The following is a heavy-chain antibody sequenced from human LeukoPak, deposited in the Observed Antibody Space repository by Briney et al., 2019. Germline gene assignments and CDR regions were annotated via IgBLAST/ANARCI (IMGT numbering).Heavy chain of an antibody. CDR3: ARGTAEWFDY. D-gene: IGHD3-3*01. V-gene: IGHV4-59*01. J-gene: IGHJ4*02. Sequence: SETLPLTCTVSGGSISSYYWSWIRQPPGKGLEWIGYIYYSGSTNYNPSLKSRVTISVDTSKNQFSLKLSSVTAADTAVYYCARGTAEWFDYWGQGTLVTVSS. CDR2: IYYSGST. CDR1: GGSISSYY.